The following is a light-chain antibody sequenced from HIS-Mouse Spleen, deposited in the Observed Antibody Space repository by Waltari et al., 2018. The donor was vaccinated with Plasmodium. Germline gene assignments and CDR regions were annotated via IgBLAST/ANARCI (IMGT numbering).Light chain of an antibody. Sequence: QSALTPPASVSGSPGQSITLSCTGTSSHVAGYTYVSWYQQHPGKAPKLMIYDVSNRPSGVSNRFSGSKSGNTASLTISGLQAEDEADYYCSSYTSSSTRVFGGGTKLTVL. CDR1: SSHVAGYTY. J-gene: IGLJ3*02. V-gene: IGLV2-14*03. CDR3: SSYTSSSTRV. CDR2: DVS.